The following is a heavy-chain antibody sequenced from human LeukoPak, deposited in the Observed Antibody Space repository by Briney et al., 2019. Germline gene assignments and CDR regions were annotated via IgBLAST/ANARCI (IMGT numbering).Heavy chain of an antibody. CDR3: AKDKGKCWFDY. Sequence: PGGSLRLSCTASGLTFHRAGMHWVRQAPGKGLEWVAFIRSDGSSPDYADSVKGRFTISRDDSKNTVYLQMNSLRPDDTAIYYCAKDKGKCWFDYWGQGSLVTVSS. CDR2: IRSDGSSP. J-gene: IGHJ4*02. D-gene: IGHD3-10*02. CDR1: GLTFHRAG. V-gene: IGHV3-30*02.